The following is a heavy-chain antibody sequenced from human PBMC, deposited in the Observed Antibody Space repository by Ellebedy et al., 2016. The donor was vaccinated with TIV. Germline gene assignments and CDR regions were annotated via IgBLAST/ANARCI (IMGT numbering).Heavy chain of an antibody. D-gene: IGHD4-17*01. CDR3: ARRGSYGDYAVQVNNWFDS. Sequence: GESLKISCAASGFSFRSYWMGWVRQAPGKGLEWVANIYQDGSEKYYVDSVEGRFTISRDNAKNSLYLEMKSLRAEDTAVYYCARRGSYGDYAVQVNNWFDSWGQGTPVTVSP. CDR1: GFSFRSYW. J-gene: IGHJ5*01. CDR2: IYQDGSEK. V-gene: IGHV3-7*01.